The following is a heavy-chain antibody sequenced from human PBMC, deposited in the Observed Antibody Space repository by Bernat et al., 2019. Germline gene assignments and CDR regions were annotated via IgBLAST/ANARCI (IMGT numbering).Heavy chain of an antibody. CDR3: AREDIAVPGGDY. CDR1: GFRISNYW. Sequence: EVQLVESGVGLVQPGGSLRLSCVVSGFRISNYWMSWVRQAPGKGVEWVANIKQDGSETYYVDYLKGRFTISRDNAKNSLFLQMNSLRAEDTAVYYCAREDIAVPGGDYWGQGTLVTVFS. V-gene: IGHV3-7*03. CDR2: IKQDGSET. D-gene: IGHD6-19*01. J-gene: IGHJ4*02.